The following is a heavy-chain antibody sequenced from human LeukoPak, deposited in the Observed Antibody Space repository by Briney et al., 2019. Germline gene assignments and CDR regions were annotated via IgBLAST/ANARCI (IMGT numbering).Heavy chain of an antibody. Sequence: QSGGSLRLSCAASGFTFSGSAMHWVRQASGKGLGWVGRIRSKADSYATEYAASVKGRFTISRDDSKNTAYLQMNSLKTEDTAVYYCTGNYYGSGSYADFDYWGQGTLVTVSS. CDR3: TGNYYGSGSYADFDY. CDR2: IRSKADSYAT. D-gene: IGHD3-10*01. J-gene: IGHJ4*02. CDR1: GFTFSGSA. V-gene: IGHV3-73*01.